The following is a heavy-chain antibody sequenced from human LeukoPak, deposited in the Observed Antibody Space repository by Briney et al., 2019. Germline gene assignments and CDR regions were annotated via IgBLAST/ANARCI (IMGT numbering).Heavy chain of an antibody. D-gene: IGHD3-9*01. V-gene: IGHV3-30*04. J-gene: IGHJ4*02. CDR3: ARDSIGENYDMWTGYYTGGFDY. CDR1: GFTFSSYA. Sequence: GGSLRLSCAASGFTFSSYAMHWVRQAPGKGLEWVAVISYDGSNQYYADSVKGRFTITRDNSNNTLYLQMNSLRAEDTAVYYCARDSIGENYDMWTGYYTGGFDYWGQGTLVTVSS. CDR2: ISYDGSNQ.